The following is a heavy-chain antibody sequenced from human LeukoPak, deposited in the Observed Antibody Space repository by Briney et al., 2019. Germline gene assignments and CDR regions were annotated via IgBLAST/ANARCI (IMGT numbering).Heavy chain of an antibody. CDR1: GYTFTSYG. CDR2: ISAYNGNT. Sequence: ASVKVSCKASGYTFTSYGISWVRQAPGQGLEWMGWISAYNGNTNYAQKLQGRVTMTTDTSTSTAYMELRSLRSDDTAVYYCARANFIYDFWSGYYYWGQGTLVTVSS. J-gene: IGHJ4*02. V-gene: IGHV1-18*01. D-gene: IGHD3-3*01. CDR3: ARANFIYDFWSGYYY.